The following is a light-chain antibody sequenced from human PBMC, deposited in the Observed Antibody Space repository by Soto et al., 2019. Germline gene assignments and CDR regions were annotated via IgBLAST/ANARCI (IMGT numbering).Light chain of an antibody. CDR1: QGISSY. CDR2: AAY. CDR3: LQDYNYPRT. J-gene: IGKJ1*01. V-gene: IGKV1-8*01. Sequence: AIRMTQSPSSLSASTGDRVTITCRASQGISSYLAWYQQKPGKAPKLLIYAAYNLQSGVPSRFSGSGSGTDFTLTISCLQSEDFATYYCLQDYNYPRTFGQGTKVEIK.